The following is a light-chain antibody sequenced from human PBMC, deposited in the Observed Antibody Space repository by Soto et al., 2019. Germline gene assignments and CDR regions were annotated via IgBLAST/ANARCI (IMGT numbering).Light chain of an antibody. CDR1: SIDVGHPYNY. V-gene: IGLV2-14*03. CDR2: GVS. CDR3: SSYTSSSTYV. J-gene: IGLJ1*01. Sequence: QSVLTQPASVSGSPGQSITISCTGISIDVGHPYNYVSWYQQYPGKAPKLLILGVSNRPSGISGRFSGSKSGNTASLTISGLQPEDEADYYCSSYTSSSTYVFGTWTKVTVL.